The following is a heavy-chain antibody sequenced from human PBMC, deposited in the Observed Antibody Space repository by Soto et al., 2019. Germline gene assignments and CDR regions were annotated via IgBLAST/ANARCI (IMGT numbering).Heavy chain of an antibody. CDR2: ISSLSDYI. D-gene: IGHD3-3*01. J-gene: IGHJ4*02. CDR1: GFTFSRYS. CDR3: TRKDDNDGYYY. Sequence: EVQLVESGGGLVKPGGSLRLSCAASGFTFSRYSMNWVRQAPGKGREWVSSISSLSDYIFYTDSVKGRFIIPRDNAKTSLYLQMNIMSAEDADVYYCTRKDDNDGYYYWGQGTLVTVSS. V-gene: IGHV3-21*06.